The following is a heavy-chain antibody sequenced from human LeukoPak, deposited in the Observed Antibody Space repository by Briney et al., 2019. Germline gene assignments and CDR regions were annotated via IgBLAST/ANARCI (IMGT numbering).Heavy chain of an antibody. Sequence: SETLSLTCAVYGGSFSGYYWSWIRQPPGKGLEWIGYIYYSGSTNYNPSLKSRVTISVDTSKNQFSLKLSSVTAADTAVYYCASGYSYGFDYWGQGTLVTVSP. D-gene: IGHD5-18*01. CDR3: ASGYSYGFDY. CDR2: IYYSGST. V-gene: IGHV4-59*01. CDR1: GGSFSGYY. J-gene: IGHJ4*02.